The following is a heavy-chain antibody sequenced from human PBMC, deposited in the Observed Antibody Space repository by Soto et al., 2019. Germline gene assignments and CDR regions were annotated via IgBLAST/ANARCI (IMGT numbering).Heavy chain of an antibody. D-gene: IGHD2-21*01. J-gene: IGHJ6*02. CDR2: IWYDGRDK. CDR3: VRGCGHYYYAMDV. Sequence: QVQLVESGGGVVQPGRSLRLSCIESGFSFSSYGMRWDRHAPGKGLEWVALIWYDGRDKYYADSVKDRLMISRDNSKNTLFLQINSLRAEDTAVYYCVRGCGHYYYAMDVWGQGTTVTVSS. CDR1: GFSFSSYG. V-gene: IGHV3-33*01.